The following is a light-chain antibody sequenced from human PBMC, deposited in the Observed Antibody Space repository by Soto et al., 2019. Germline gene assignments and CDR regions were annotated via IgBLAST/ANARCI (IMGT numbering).Light chain of an antibody. Sequence: QSVLTQPPSASGPPGQRVTISCSGRASNIGCNFVSWYQVVPGTAPKLLIYTNSHRPSGVPDRFSGSRSGTSASLDISGLQSDDEADYFCATWDDNVKGPVFGGGTKLTVL. J-gene: IGLJ2*01. CDR1: ASNIGCNF. CDR2: TNS. V-gene: IGLV1-44*01. CDR3: ATWDDNVKGPV.